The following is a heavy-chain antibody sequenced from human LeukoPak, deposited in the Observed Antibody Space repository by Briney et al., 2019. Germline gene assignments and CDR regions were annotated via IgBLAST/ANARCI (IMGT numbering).Heavy chain of an antibody. V-gene: IGHV4-39*07. J-gene: IGHJ3*02. Sequence: SETLSLTCTVSGGSISSSSYYWGWIRQPPGKGLEWIGSIYYSGSTYYNPSLKSRVTISVDTSKNQFSLKLSSVTAADTAVYYCARDDAFDIWGQGTMVAVSS. CDR3: ARDDAFDI. CDR2: IYYSGST. CDR1: GGSISSSSYY.